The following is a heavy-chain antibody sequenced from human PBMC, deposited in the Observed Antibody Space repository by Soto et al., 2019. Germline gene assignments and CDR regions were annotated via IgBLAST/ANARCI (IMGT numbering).Heavy chain of an antibody. J-gene: IGHJ4*02. V-gene: IGHV5-51*01. Sequence: PGESLKISCKGSGYSFTSYWIGWVRQMPGKGLEWMGIIYPGDSDTRYSPSFQGQVTISADKSISTAYLQWSSLKASDSAMYYCARLPVLSLVALWGFDYWCLGTLVTGSS. CDR3: ARLPVLSLVALWGFDY. CDR1: GYSFTSYW. D-gene: IGHD7-27*01. CDR2: IYPGDSDT.